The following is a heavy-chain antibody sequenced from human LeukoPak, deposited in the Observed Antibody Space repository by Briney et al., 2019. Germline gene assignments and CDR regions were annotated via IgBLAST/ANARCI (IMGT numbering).Heavy chain of an antibody. J-gene: IGHJ4*02. CDR1: GFTFSSYS. D-gene: IGHD6-13*01. CDR3: ARDRSDEAAAGTVEDY. Sequence: GGSLRLSCAASGFTFSSYSMNWVRQAPGKGLERVSSISSSSSYIYYADSVKGRFTISRDNAKNSLYLQMNSLRAEDTAVYYCARDRSDEAAAGTVEDYWGQGTLVTVSS. V-gene: IGHV3-21*01. CDR2: ISSSSSYI.